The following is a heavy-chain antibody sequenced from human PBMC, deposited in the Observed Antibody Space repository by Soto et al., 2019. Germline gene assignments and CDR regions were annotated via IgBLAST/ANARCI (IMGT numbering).Heavy chain of an antibody. CDR3: ARGWYYYDSSGYHNWFDP. J-gene: IGHJ5*02. D-gene: IGHD3-22*01. V-gene: IGHV1-18*01. CDR1: GYTFTSFG. Sequence: ASVKVSCKASGYTFTSFGISWVRQAPGQGLEWMGWISAYNGNTNYAQKLHGRVTMTTDTSTNTAYMELRSLRSDDTAVYYCARGWYYYDSSGYHNWFDPWGQGTLVTVSS. CDR2: ISAYNGNT.